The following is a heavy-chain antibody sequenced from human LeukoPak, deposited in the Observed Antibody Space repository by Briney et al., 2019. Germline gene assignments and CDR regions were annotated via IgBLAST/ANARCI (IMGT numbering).Heavy chain of an antibody. D-gene: IGHD2-2*02. CDR1: GGSISSGSYY. V-gene: IGHV4-61*02. CDR2: IYTSGST. Sequence: PLETLSLTCTVSGGSISSGSYYWNWIRQPAGKGLEWIGRIYTSGSTNYNPSLKRRVTISIDTSKNQFSLKLSSVTAADTAVYYCASWDCSSTSCYTGGYYYYMDVWGKGTTVTVSS. CDR3: ASWDCSSTSCYTGGYYYYMDV. J-gene: IGHJ6*03.